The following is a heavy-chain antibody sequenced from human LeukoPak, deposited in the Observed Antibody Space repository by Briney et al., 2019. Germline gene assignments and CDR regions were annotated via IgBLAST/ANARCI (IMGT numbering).Heavy chain of an antibody. J-gene: IGHJ6*03. Sequence: SETLSLTCAVYGGSFSGYYWSWIRQPPGKGLEWIGEINHSGSTNYNSSLKSRVTISVDASKNQFSLKLSSVTAADMAVYYCARVPTYYYDSSGYPTYYYYNMDVWGKGTTVTVSS. CDR3: ARVPTYYYDSSGYPTYYYYNMDV. CDR2: INHSGST. D-gene: IGHD3-22*01. CDR1: GGSFSGYY. V-gene: IGHV4-34*01.